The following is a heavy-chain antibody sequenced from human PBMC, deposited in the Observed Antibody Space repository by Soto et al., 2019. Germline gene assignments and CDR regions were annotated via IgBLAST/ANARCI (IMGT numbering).Heavy chain of an antibody. CDR3: ARGQEVGAHFFDS. V-gene: IGHV3-13*01. D-gene: IGHD2-15*01. CDR2: IGTAGDT. CDR1: GFTFSSFD. Sequence: GSLRLSCEASGFTFSSFDMHWVRQPTGKGLEWVSTIGTAGDTYYAVSVKGRFTISRDNAKNSLSLQMNSLRAGDTAVYFCARGQEVGAHFFDSWGQGTQVTVSS. J-gene: IGHJ4*02.